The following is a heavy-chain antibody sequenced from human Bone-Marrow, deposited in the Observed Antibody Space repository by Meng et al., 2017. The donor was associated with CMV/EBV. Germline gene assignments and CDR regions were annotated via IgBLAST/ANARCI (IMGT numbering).Heavy chain of an antibody. Sequence: QGQLAPSGAEVKKPGASGKVSCKASGYTFTGYYMHWVRQASGQGLEWMGWINPNSGGTNYAQKFQGRVTMTRDTSISTAYMELSRLRSDDTAVYYCARDPISGDSSGTDYWGQGTLVTVSS. D-gene: IGHD3-22*01. J-gene: IGHJ4*02. V-gene: IGHV1-2*02. CDR2: INPNSGGT. CDR1: GYTFTGYY. CDR3: ARDPISGDSSGTDY.